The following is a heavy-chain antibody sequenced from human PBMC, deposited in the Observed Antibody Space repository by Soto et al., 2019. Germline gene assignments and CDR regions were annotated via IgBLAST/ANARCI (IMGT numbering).Heavy chain of an antibody. CDR2: MYHTGRT. J-gene: IGHJ6*02. Sequence: QLQLQESGPGLVKPSQTLSLTCVVSGGSINGGSYSWSWFRQPPGKGLEWIGYMYHTGRTYYNASLSGRATISVDRSKIQFFLNLTSVTAADTAVYYCARVTPATPYYAMDVWGQGTTVTVSS. CDR1: GGSINGGSYS. D-gene: IGHD2-2*02. CDR3: ARVTPATPYYAMDV. V-gene: IGHV4-30-2*01.